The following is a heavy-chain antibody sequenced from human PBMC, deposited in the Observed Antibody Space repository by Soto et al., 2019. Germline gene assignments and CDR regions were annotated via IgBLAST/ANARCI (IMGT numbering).Heavy chain of an antibody. Sequence: GGSLRLSCAASGFTFSSYAMSWVRQAPGKGLEWVSAISGSGGSTYYADSVKGRFTISRDNAKNSLYLQMNSLRAEDTAVYYCARAVVETGTTNYFDYWGQGTLVTVSS. V-gene: IGHV3-23*01. CDR2: ISGSGGST. CDR3: ARAVVETGTTNYFDY. CDR1: GFTFSSYA. D-gene: IGHD1-1*01. J-gene: IGHJ4*02.